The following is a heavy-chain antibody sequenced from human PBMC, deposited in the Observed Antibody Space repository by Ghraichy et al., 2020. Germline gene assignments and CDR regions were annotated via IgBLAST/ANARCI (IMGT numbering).Heavy chain of an antibody. Sequence: GSLRLSCAASGFTFSSYSMNWVRQAPGKGLEWVSSISSSSSYIYYADSVKGRFTISRDNAKNSLYLQMNSLRAEDTAVYYCARSKPFFEVDYYYYYMDVWGKGTTVTVSS. CDR1: GFTFSSYS. J-gene: IGHJ6*03. CDR2: ISSSSSYI. V-gene: IGHV3-21*01. CDR3: ARSKPFFEVDYYYYYMDV.